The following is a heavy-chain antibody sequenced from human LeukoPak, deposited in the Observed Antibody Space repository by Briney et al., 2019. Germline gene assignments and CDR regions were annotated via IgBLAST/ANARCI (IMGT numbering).Heavy chain of an antibody. V-gene: IGHV4-34*01. CDR1: GGSFSGCY. D-gene: IGHD3-10*01. J-gene: IGHJ4*02. Sequence: RASETLSLTCAVYGGSFSGCYCWIRQPPGKGLEWIGEINYSGSTNYNPSLKSRATISLDTSKNQFSLTLTSVAAADTAVYYCARTGEKRISGSGSYYRGRHINSWGQGTLVTVSS. CDR2: INYSGST. CDR3: ARTGEKRISGSGSYYRGRHINS.